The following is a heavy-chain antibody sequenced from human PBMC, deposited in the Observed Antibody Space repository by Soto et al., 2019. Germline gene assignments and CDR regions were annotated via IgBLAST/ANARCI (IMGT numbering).Heavy chain of an antibody. J-gene: IGHJ6*02. CDR3: VRENYYYGMDV. CDR1: GFTFSSYY. CDR2: INAGGST. V-gene: IGHV3-66*01. Sequence: GGSLRLSCAASGFTFSSYYMTWVRQAPGKGLEWVSAINAGGSTFSADSVKGRFTISRDNSKNTLYLQMNSLRVEDTAMYYCVRENYYYGMDVWGQGTAVTVSS.